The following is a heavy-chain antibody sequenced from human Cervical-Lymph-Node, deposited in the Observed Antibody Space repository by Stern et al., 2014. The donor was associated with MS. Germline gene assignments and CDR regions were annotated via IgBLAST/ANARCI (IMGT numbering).Heavy chain of an antibody. CDR3: ARPPPRRKWDDPNYGMDV. D-gene: IGHD1-1*01. Sequence: VQLGQSGAEVKKPGESLKISCKGSGYTFTNNWIAWVRQMPGKGLEWMGIIYPDDSDIRYSPSFQGQVTISADKSISPAYLQWGSLKAADSAVYYCARPPPRRKWDDPNYGMDVWGQGTTVTVSS. CDR2: IYPDDSDI. CDR1: GYTFTNNW. V-gene: IGHV5-51*03. J-gene: IGHJ6*02.